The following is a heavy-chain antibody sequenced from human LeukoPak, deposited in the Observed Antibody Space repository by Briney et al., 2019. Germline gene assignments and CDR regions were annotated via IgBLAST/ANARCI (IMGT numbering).Heavy chain of an antibody. Sequence: GASVKVSCKTSGYTFTSFDINWVRQATGQGLEWVGWVSPSTGDTDYAQKFQGRVTMTTNTSIRTAYMELGSLRSEDTAVYYCARGAGTNYYHSLDVWGQGTTVTASS. D-gene: IGHD6-19*01. CDR1: GYTFTSFD. CDR3: ARGAGTNYYHSLDV. V-gene: IGHV1-8*01. J-gene: IGHJ6*02. CDR2: VSPSTGDT.